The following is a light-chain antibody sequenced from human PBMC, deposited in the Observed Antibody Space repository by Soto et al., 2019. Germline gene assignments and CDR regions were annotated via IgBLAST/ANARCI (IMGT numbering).Light chain of an antibody. V-gene: IGKV4-1*01. J-gene: IGKJ1*01. CDR1: QSVLYSSNNKSY. Sequence: DIVMTQSPDSLAVSLGERATINCKSSQSVLYSSNNKSYLAWYQHKPGQPPKLLIYWASTRESGVPDRFSGRVCEPACPPTLSSLRAQDVAIDYCQQYYICPAMFVPGTQVEMK. CDR2: WAS. CDR3: QQYYICPAM.